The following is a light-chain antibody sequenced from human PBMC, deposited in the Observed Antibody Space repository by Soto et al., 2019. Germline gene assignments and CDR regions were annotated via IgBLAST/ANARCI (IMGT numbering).Light chain of an antibody. CDR2: DVS. CDR3: GSYTSSSTLYV. CDR1: SSDVGGSND. V-gene: IGLV2-14*01. Sequence: QSVLTQPASVSGSPGQSITISCTGTSSDVGGSNDVSWYQQHPGKAPKLMIYDVSNRPSGVSNRFSGSKSGNTASLTISGLQAEDEADYYCGSYTSSSTLYVFGTGTKVTVL. J-gene: IGLJ1*01.